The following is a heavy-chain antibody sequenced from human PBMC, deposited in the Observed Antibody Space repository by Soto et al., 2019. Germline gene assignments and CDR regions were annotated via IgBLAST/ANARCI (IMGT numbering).Heavy chain of an antibody. J-gene: IGHJ4*02. CDR1: GFTFNSYN. Sequence: EVQLVESGGGLVQMGGSLRLSCAASGFTFNSYNMNWVRQAPGRGLEWVSYSSSGSNTIYYADSVKGRFTVSRDSAQNSLYLQINSLTAEDTAVYYCARGVGALLYSDFWGQGTLVTVSS. D-gene: IGHD1-26*01. CDR2: SSSGSNTI. V-gene: IGHV3-48*01. CDR3: ARGVGALLYSDF.